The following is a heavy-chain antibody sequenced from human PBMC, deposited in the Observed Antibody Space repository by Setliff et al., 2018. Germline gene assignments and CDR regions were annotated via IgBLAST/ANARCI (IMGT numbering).Heavy chain of an antibody. CDR1: GFTFDDYT. CDR2: VSWNSGNK. CDR3: ASSSGWIPWIQH. Sequence: GGSLRLSCVASGFTFDDYTMHWVRQAPGKGLEWVSAVSWNSGNKGYADSVKGRFTISRDNAKNSLYLEMNSLRAEDTATYYCASSSGWIPWIQHWGPGTLVTVSS. D-gene: IGHD3-10*01. J-gene: IGHJ1*01. V-gene: IGHV3-9*01.